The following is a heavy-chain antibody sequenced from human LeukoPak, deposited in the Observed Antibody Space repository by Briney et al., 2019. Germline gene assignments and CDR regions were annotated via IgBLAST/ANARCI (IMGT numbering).Heavy chain of an antibody. CDR2: INHSGST. J-gene: IGHJ6*02. D-gene: IGHD7-27*01. CDR3: ARIAGVHYYYYGMDV. Sequence: SETLSLTCAVYGGSFSGYYWSWIRQPPGKGLEWIGEINHSGSTNYNPSLKSRVTISVDTSKNQFSLKLSSVTAADTAVYYCARIAGVHYYYYGMDVWGQGTTVTVSS. V-gene: IGHV4-34*01. CDR1: GGSFSGYY.